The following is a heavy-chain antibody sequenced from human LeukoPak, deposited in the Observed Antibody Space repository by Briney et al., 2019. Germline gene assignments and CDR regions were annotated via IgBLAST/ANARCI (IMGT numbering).Heavy chain of an antibody. J-gene: IGHJ3*02. CDR3: AREGPRGLWGKYAFDI. Sequence: GGSLRLSCAASGFAFSSYWMHWVRQAPGKGLVWVSRISIDGSITTYADSVKGRFTTSRDNAKNTLYLQMNSLRAEDTAVYYCAREGPRGLWGKYAFDIWGQGTMVTVSS. CDR2: ISIDGSIT. D-gene: IGHD3-16*01. CDR1: GFAFSSYW. V-gene: IGHV3-74*01.